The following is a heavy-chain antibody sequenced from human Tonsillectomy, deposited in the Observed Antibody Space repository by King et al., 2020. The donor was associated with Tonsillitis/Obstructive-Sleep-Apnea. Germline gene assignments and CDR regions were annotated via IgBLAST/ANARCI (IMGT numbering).Heavy chain of an antibody. CDR3: ARDTALEGYSGYGHFDY. Sequence: EVQLVESGGGLVKPGGSLRLSCAASGFTLSNYNMNWVRQAPGKGLEWVSTISSSSSYIYYADSVKGRFTISRDNAKNSLYLQVNSLRAEDTAVYYCARDTALEGYSGYGHFDYWGQGTLDTVSS. V-gene: IGHV3-21*01. CDR1: GFTLSNYN. J-gene: IGHJ4*02. CDR2: ISSSSSYI. D-gene: IGHD5-12*01.